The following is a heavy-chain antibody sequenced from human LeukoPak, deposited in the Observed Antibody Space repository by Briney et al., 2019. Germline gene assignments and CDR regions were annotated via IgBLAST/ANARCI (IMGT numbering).Heavy chain of an antibody. Sequence: QPGGSLRLSCAASGFTFSQYWMSWVRQAPGKGLEWVSAISGSGGSTYYADSVKGRFTISRDNSKNTLYLQMNSLRAEDTAVYYCAKAILTGYPGARYYYGMDVWGQGTTVTVSS. D-gene: IGHD3-9*01. V-gene: IGHV3-23*01. CDR3: AKAILTGYPGARYYYGMDV. CDR2: ISGSGGST. J-gene: IGHJ6*02. CDR1: GFTFSQYW.